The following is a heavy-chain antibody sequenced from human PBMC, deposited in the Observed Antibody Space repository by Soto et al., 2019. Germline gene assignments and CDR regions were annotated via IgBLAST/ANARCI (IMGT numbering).Heavy chain of an antibody. D-gene: IGHD3-10*01. CDR2: IDPSDSYT. CDR1: GYSFTSYW. J-gene: IGHJ4*02. CDR3: ATHYGVWAGSSVTINFGY. Sequence: PGESLKISCKGSGYSFTSYWISWVRQMPGKVLEWMGRIDPSDSYTNYSPSFQGHVTISADTSISTPYLQWSSLKASDTAMYYFATHYGVWAGSSVTINFGYWGQGRLVTV. V-gene: IGHV5-10-1*01.